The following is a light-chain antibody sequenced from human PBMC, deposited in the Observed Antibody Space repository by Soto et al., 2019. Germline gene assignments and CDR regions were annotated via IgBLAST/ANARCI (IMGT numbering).Light chain of an antibody. CDR2: DAS. Sequence: EIVLTQSPATLSLSPGERATLSCRDSPDISSYLAWYQQKPGQAPRLLIYDASNRATGIPARFSGSGSGTDFTLTISSPEPEDFVIYYCQRRSNWPLYTFGQGTKLEIK. CDR3: QRRSNWPLYT. J-gene: IGKJ2*01. CDR1: PDISSY. V-gene: IGKV3-11*01.